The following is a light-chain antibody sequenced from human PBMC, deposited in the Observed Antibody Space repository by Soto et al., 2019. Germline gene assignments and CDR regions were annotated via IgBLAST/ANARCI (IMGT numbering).Light chain of an antibody. CDR3: QQYNSYSLT. Sequence: TLITHSLSTMSASVGDRFTITCRASQSISSWLAWYQQKPGKAPKLLIYDASSLESGVPSRFSGSGSGTEFTLTISSLQPDDFATYYCQQYNSYSLTFGQGTKVDIK. CDR1: QSISSW. J-gene: IGKJ1*01. CDR2: DAS. V-gene: IGKV1-5*01.